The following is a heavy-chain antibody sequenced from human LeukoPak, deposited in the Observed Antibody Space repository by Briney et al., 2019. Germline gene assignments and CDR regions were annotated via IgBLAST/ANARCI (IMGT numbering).Heavy chain of an antibody. J-gene: IGHJ4*02. CDR1: GFTFRSYA. D-gene: IGHD2-2*01. V-gene: IGHV3-23*01. CDR3: AKSGVPAALDY. Sequence: GGSLRLSCAASGFTFRSYAMSWVRQAPGKGLEWVSGISASGGSTYYADSVKGRFTISRDNSKNTLYLQMNSLRAEDTAVYYCAKSGVPAALDYWGQGTLVTVSS. CDR2: ISASGGST.